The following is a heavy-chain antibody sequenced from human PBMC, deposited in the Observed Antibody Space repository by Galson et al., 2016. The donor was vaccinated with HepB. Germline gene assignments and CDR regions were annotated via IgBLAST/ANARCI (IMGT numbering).Heavy chain of an antibody. CDR1: GFTFSNFA. J-gene: IGHJ6*04. D-gene: IGHD3-10*01. CDR3: ANLGSGSFRWYFYGMEV. Sequence: SLRPSCAASGFTFSNFAMTWVRQAPGKGLEWISGISGKGDSTYYADSVKGRFTVSRDNSKNTLPLHMNSPRVDDTAVYYCANLGSGSFRWYFYGMEVWGKGTTVTVPS. V-gene: IGHV3-23*01. CDR2: ISGKGDST.